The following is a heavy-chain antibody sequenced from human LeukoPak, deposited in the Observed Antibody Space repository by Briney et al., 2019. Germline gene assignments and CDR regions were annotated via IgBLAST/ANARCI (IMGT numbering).Heavy chain of an antibody. V-gene: IGHV3-73*01. Sequence: AGGSLRLSCAASGFTFSGSAMHWVRQASGKGLEWVGRIRSKANSYATAYAASVKGRFTISRDDSKNTAYLQMNSLKTEDTAVYYCTTVRQYYYDSSGTFDYWGQGTLVTVSS. CDR1: GFTFSGSA. CDR2: IRSKANSYAT. CDR3: TTVRQYYYDSSGTFDY. D-gene: IGHD3-22*01. J-gene: IGHJ4*02.